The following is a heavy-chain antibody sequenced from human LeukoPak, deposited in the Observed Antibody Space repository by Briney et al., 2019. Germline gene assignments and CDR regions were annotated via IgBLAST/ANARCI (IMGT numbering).Heavy chain of an antibody. CDR2: IYYSGST. Sequence: SETLSLTCTVSGGSISSYYWSWIRQPPGKGLEWIGYIYYSGSTYYNPSLKSRVTISVDTSKNQFSLKLSSVTAADTAVYYCARAPTVTTALFDYWGQGTLVTVSS. V-gene: IGHV4-59*08. CDR3: ARAPTVTTALFDY. J-gene: IGHJ4*02. CDR1: GGSISSYY. D-gene: IGHD4-17*01.